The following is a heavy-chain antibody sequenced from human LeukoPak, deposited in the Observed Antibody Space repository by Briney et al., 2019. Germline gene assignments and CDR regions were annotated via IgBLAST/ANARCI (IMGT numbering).Heavy chain of an antibody. CDR2: IKRDGSEK. CDR1: GFTFSNYW. J-gene: IGHJ4*02. V-gene: IGHV3-7*01. CDR3: ARTPRYCSSTGCFYFDY. D-gene: IGHD2-2*01. Sequence: GGSLRLSCAASGFTFSNYWMSWVRQAPGKGLEWVANIKRDGSEKFYVDSVKGRFTISRDNAKNSLSLQMNSLRAEDTAVYYCARTPRYCSSTGCFYFDYWGQGTLVTLSS.